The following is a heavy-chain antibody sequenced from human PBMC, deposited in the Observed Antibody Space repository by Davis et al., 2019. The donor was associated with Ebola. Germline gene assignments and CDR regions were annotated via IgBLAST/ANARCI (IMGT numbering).Heavy chain of an antibody. CDR3: ARTPQYTSYGSYFDY. J-gene: IGHJ4*02. V-gene: IGHV4-34*01. CDR2: INHSGTT. Sequence: SETLSLTCAVYGESFSGFYWSWIRQPPGTGLEWIGEINHSGTTNYNPSLKSRVTISGDTSKNQFSLKVNSVTAADTAMYYCARTPQYTSYGSYFDYWGQGALVTVSS. CDR1: GESFSGFY. D-gene: IGHD1-26*01.